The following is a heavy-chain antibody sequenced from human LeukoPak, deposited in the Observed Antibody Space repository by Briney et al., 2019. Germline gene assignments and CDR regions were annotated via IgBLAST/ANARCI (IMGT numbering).Heavy chain of an antibody. CDR2: FFSNGKT. V-gene: IGHV4-59*11. J-gene: IGHJ2*01. Sequence: SETLSLTCTVSGDSYTSPYWSWIRQPPGEGMEWVGSFFSNGKTYYNPSLNNRLIISVDTSKNQFSLTLMSVTAADTAVYYCARSDIVVVPAAITPYWYFDLWGRGTLVTVSS. D-gene: IGHD2-2*01. CDR1: GDSYTSPY. CDR3: ARSDIVVVPAAITPYWYFDL.